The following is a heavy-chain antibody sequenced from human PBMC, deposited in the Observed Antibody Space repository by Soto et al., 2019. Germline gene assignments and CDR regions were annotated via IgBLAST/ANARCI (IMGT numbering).Heavy chain of an antibody. CDR3: ARISTYYYDSSGYWNWFDP. Sequence: GASVKVSCKASGYTFTSYGISWVRQAPGQGLEWMGWISAYNGNTNYAQKLQGRVTMTTDTSTSTAYMELRSLRSDDTAVYYCARISTYYYDSSGYWNWFDPWGQGTLVTVSS. D-gene: IGHD3-22*01. CDR1: GYTFTSYG. CDR2: ISAYNGNT. V-gene: IGHV1-18*01. J-gene: IGHJ5*02.